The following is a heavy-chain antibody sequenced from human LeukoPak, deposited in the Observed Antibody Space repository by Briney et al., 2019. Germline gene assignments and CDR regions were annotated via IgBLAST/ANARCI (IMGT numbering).Heavy chain of an antibody. CDR1: GFTFSSYG. D-gene: IGHD3-9*01. CDR3: ARENYDILTYFGTGMDV. J-gene: IGHJ6*02. V-gene: IGHV3-7*04. CDR2: IKQDGSEK. Sequence: PGGSLRLSCAASGFTFSSYGMHWVRQAPGKGLEWAANIKQDGSEKYFVDSLKGRFTISRDNAKNSLYLQMNSLRAEDTAVYYCARENYDILTYFGTGMDVWGQGTTVTVSS.